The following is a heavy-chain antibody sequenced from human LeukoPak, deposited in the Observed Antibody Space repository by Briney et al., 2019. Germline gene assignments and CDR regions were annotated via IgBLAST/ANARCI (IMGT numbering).Heavy chain of an antibody. Sequence: GGSLRLSCAASGFTFSTYSMNWVRQAPGKGLEWVSSISSTSSYIYYADSVKGRFTISRDNAKNSLYLQMNSLRAEDTAVYYCAELGITMIGGVWGKGTTVTISS. CDR3: AELGITMIGGV. CDR1: GFTFSTYS. CDR2: ISSTSSYI. D-gene: IGHD3-10*02. V-gene: IGHV3-21*01. J-gene: IGHJ6*04.